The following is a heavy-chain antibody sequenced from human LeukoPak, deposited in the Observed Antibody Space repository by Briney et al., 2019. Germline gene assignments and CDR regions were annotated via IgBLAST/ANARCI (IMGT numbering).Heavy chain of an antibody. CDR3: ARDREWEPFDY. J-gene: IGHJ4*02. CDR2: ISAYNGNT. CDR1: GGTFSSYA. V-gene: IGHV1-18*01. Sequence: ASVKVSCKASGGTFSSYAISWVRQAPGQGLEWMGWISAYNGNTNYAQKLQGRVTMTTDTSTSTAYMELRSLRSDDTAVYYCARDREWEPFDYWGQGTLVTVSS. D-gene: IGHD1-26*01.